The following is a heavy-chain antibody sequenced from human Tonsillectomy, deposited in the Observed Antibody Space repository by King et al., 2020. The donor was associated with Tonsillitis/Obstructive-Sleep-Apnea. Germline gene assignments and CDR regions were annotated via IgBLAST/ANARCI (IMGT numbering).Heavy chain of an antibody. J-gene: IGHJ6*03. V-gene: IGHV3-33*01. CDR3: ARGYSSGYYYYMDV. Sequence: VQLVESGGGVVQPGRSLRLSCAASGFPFDSHGAHWVRQPQGKGLEWVAVIWYDGSQKYYTDSVKGRFSISRDNSENTLFLQMDSLRAEDTAVYYCARGYSSGYYYYMDVWGKGTTVTVYS. CDR2: IWYDGSQK. CDR1: GFPFDSHG. D-gene: IGHD3-10*01.